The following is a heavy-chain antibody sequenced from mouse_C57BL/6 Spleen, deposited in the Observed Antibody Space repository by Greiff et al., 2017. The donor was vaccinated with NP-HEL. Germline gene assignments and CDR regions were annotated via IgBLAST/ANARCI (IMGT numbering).Heavy chain of an antibody. CDR1: GFTFSSYA. CDR3: TREIITRGAMDY. D-gene: IGHD1-1*01. Sequence: EVKLVESGEGLVKPGGSLKLSCAASGFTFSSYAMSWVRQTPEKRLEWVAYISSGGDYIYYADTVKGRFTISRDNARNTLYLQMSSLKSEDTAMYYCTREIITRGAMDYWGQGTSVTVSS. J-gene: IGHJ4*01. CDR2: ISSGGDYI. V-gene: IGHV5-9-1*02.